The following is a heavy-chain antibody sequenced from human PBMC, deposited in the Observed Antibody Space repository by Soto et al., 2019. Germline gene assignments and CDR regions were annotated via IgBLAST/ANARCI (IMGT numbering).Heavy chain of an antibody. Sequence: GASLKVSCNASCYTFTSYGISWVRQAPGQGLERMGWISAYNGNTNYAQKLQGRVTMTTDTSTSTAYMELRSLRSDDTAVYYCARDWFFPPHGYDSSGSYYYYYGMDVWGQGTTVTVSS. CDR1: CYTFTSYG. CDR3: ARDWFFPPHGYDSSGSYYYYYGMDV. J-gene: IGHJ6*02. CDR2: ISAYNGNT. V-gene: IGHV1-18*01. D-gene: IGHD3-22*01.